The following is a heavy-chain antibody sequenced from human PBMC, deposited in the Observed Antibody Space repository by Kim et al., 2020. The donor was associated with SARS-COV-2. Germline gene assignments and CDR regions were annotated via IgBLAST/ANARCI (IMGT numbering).Heavy chain of an antibody. Sequence: GGSLRLSCAASGFTFSSYAMSWVRQAPGKGLEWVSAIIGSGGSTYYADSVKGRFTISRDNSKNTLYLQMNSLRAEDTAVYYCAKDLYYYDSSGYYSHWGQGTLVTVSS. CDR2: IIGSGGST. CDR1: GFTFSSYA. J-gene: IGHJ4*02. V-gene: IGHV3-23*01. CDR3: AKDLYYYDSSGYYSH. D-gene: IGHD3-22*01.